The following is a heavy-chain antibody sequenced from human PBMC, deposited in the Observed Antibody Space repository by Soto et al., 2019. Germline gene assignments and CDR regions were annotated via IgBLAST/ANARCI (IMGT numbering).Heavy chain of an antibody. Sequence: ASVKVSCKASGGTFSSYAISWVRQAPGQGLEWMGGIIPIFGTANYAQKFQGRVTITADESTSTAYMELSSLRSEDTAVYYCATLHCSGGSCRYYYYGMDVWGQGTTVTVSS. J-gene: IGHJ6*02. V-gene: IGHV1-69*13. CDR3: ATLHCSGGSCRYYYYGMDV. CDR1: GGTFSSYA. D-gene: IGHD2-15*01. CDR2: IIPIFGTA.